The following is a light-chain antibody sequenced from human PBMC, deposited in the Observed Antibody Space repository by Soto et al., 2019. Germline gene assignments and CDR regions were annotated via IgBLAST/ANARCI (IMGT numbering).Light chain of an antibody. J-gene: IGKJ5*01. CDR2: DAS. CDR3: QQYASSPIT. V-gene: IGKV3-20*01. Sequence: EXXLTQSXGTLSLSPGERATLSCRASQSVAKNFLAWYQQTPGQAPRLLISDASRRATGTPDRFSGSGSGTDFTLTISRLEPEDFAVYYCQQYASSPITFGQGTRLEIK. CDR1: QSVAKNF.